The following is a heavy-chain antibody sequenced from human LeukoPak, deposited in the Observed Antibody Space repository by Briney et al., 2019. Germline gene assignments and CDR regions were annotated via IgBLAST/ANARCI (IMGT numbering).Heavy chain of an antibody. V-gene: IGHV4-34*01. Sequence: SETLSLTCAVYGGSFSGYYWSWIRQPPGKGLEWIGEINHSGSTNYNPSLKSRVTISVDTSKNRFSLKLSSVTAAETAVYYGAGTGGYSYGEEYWGQGTLVTVAS. CDR1: GGSFSGYY. CDR3: AGTGGYSYGEEY. J-gene: IGHJ4*02. D-gene: IGHD5-18*01. CDR2: INHSGST.